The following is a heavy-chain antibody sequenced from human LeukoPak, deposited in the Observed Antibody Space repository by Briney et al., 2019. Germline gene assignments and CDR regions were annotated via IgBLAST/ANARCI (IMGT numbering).Heavy chain of an antibody. D-gene: IGHD2-21*02. CDR1: GGSVSSSSYY. J-gene: IGHJ4*02. V-gene: IGHV4-39*01. CDR3: ASLVVVVVTASEIDY. Sequence: SETLSLTCSVSGGSVSSSSYYWGWVRQPPGKGLEWIGSFHYSGSTCYNPSLKSRVTISGDTSKNQFSLKLRSVIAADTAVYYCASLVVVVVTASEIDYWGQGTLVTVSS. CDR2: FHYSGST.